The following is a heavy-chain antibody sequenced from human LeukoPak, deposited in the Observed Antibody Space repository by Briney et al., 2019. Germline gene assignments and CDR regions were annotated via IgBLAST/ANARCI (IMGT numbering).Heavy chain of an antibody. CDR1: GSSISSTSYY. CDR3: ASYYSDSSAYRFDY. J-gene: IGHJ4*01. Sequence: KPSETLSLTCTVPGSSISSTSYYWGWIRQPPGKGLEWIGSIYYSGSTYYNPSLKSRVTISVDTSKNQFSLKLSSVTAADTAVFYCASYYSDSSAYRFDYWGQGALVTVSS. CDR2: IYYSGST. D-gene: IGHD3-22*01. V-gene: IGHV4-39*01.